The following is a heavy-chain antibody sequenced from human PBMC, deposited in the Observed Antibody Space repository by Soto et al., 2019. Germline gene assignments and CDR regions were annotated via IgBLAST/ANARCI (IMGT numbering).Heavy chain of an antibody. CDR3: AIRASYYDSSGYFDY. D-gene: IGHD3-22*01. Sequence: GGSLRLSCAASGFTFSSYAMSWVRQAPGKGLEWVSGISGSGGSTYYVDSVKGRFTISRDNAKNTLYLQMNSLRAEDTAVYYCAIRASYYDSSGYFDYWGQGTLVTVSS. J-gene: IGHJ4*02. V-gene: IGHV3-23*01. CDR2: ISGSGGST. CDR1: GFTFSSYA.